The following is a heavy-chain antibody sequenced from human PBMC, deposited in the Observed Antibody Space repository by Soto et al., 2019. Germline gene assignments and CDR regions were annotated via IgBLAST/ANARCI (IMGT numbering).Heavy chain of an antibody. CDR2: INHSGST. CDR3: ARGLGSGYALYYFDY. V-gene: IGHV4-34*01. CDR1: GGSFSCYY. D-gene: IGHD3-3*01. J-gene: IGHJ4*02. Sequence: PSETLSLTCAVYGGSFSCYYWSWIRQPPGKGLEWIGEINHSGSTNYNPSLKSRVTISVDTSKNQFSLKLSSVTAADTAVYYCARGLGSGYALYYFDYWGQGTLVTVSS.